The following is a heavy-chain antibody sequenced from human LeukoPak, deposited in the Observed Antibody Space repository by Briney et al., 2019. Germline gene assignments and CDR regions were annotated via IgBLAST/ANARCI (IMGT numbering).Heavy chain of an antibody. D-gene: IGHD4/OR15-4a*01. J-gene: IGHJ6*02. CDR3: ARMVLRARFYYGMDV. Sequence: GGSLRLSCSASRFTFRSYGVHWVRQAPGKGLEWVAVMSNDGNTKYYADSVKGRFTISRDNSENTLYLQMNSLRAEDTAVFHCARMVLRARFYYGMDVWGQGTTVTVSS. CDR2: MSNDGNTK. CDR1: RFTFRSYG. V-gene: IGHV3-30*03.